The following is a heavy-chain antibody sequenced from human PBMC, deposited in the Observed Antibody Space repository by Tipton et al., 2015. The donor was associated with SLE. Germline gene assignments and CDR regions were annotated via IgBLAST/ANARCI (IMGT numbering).Heavy chain of an antibody. J-gene: IGHJ4*02. CDR1: GGIFSNYA. D-gene: IGHD5-12*01. V-gene: IGHV1-69*01. Sequence: QSGPEVKKPGSSVKVSCKASGGIFSNYAVSWVRQAPGQGLEWMGGIIPMFGATTYAHKLQGRLTLTAEESTSTAFMELSSLTSEDTAVYFCASAVASGGSHIYYYDSWGQGTLVTVSS. CDR3: ASAVASGGSHIYYYDS. CDR2: IIPMFGAT.